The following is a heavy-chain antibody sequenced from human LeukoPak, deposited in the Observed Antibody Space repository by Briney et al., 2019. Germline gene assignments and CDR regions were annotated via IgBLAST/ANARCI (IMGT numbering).Heavy chain of an antibody. D-gene: IGHD3-22*01. CDR2: VYHNGDT. J-gene: IGHJ5*02. CDR1: GGSVSDYRSY. V-gene: IGHV4-39*07. CDR3: ARASLSDSSAYP. Sequence: SETLSLTCTVSGGSVSDYRSYWPWIRQPPGKGLEWVGSVYHNGDTYYNPALKSRVTITVDTSKNQFSLKLSLVTAADTAVYYCARASLSDSSAYPWGQGTLVTVSS.